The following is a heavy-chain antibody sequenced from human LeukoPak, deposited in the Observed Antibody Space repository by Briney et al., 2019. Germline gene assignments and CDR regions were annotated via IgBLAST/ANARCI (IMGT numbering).Heavy chain of an antibody. V-gene: IGHV3-30*18. J-gene: IGHJ4*02. D-gene: IGHD3-10*01. CDR3: AKDASFKGSYQFDY. Sequence: GRSLRLSCAASGFTFSSYGMHWVRQAPGKGLEWVAVISYDGSNKYYADSVKGRFTISRDNSKNTLYLQMNSLRAEDTAVYYCAKDASFKGSYQFDYWGQGTLVTVSS. CDR2: ISYDGSNK. CDR1: GFTFSSYG.